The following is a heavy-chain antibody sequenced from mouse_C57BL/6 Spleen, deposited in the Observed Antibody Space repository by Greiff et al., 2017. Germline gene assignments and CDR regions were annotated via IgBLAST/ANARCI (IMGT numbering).Heavy chain of an antibody. CDR2: INYDGSST. CDR3: ARDTTTALDV. D-gene: IGHD1-2*01. Sequence: EVKLMESEGGLVQPGSSMKLSCTASGFTFSDYYMAWVRQVPEKGLEWVANINYDGSSTYYLDSLKSRFIISRDNAKNILYLQMSSLKSEDTATYYCARDTTTALDVWGTGTTVTVSS. J-gene: IGHJ1*03. V-gene: IGHV5-16*01. CDR1: GFTFSDYY.